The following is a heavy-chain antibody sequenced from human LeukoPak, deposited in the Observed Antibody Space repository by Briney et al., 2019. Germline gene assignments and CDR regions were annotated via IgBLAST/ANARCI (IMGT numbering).Heavy chain of an antibody. D-gene: IGHD2-2*01. Sequence: SETLSLTCAVSGYSISSGYYWGWIRQPPGKGLEWIGSIYHSGSTYYNSSLKSRVTISVDTSKNQFSLKLSSVTAADTAVYYCARARIVVVPAAILAYYFDYWGQGTLVTVSS. CDR2: IYHSGST. V-gene: IGHV4-38-2*01. J-gene: IGHJ4*02. CDR3: ARARIVVVPAAILAYYFDY. CDR1: GYSISSGYY.